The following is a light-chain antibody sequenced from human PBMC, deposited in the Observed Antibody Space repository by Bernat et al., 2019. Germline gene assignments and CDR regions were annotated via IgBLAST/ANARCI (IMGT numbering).Light chain of an antibody. CDR3: QQLNSFPIT. J-gene: IGKJ5*01. CDR2: GAS. V-gene: IGKV1-9*01. Sequence: DIQLTQSPPFLSASVGDRVTITCRASQVIGTYLAWYQQKPGKAPNLLIYGASTLQAGVPSRFSGSGSGTEFTLTISSLQPEDYGSYYCQQLNSFPITFGQGTRLEIE. CDR1: QVIGTY.